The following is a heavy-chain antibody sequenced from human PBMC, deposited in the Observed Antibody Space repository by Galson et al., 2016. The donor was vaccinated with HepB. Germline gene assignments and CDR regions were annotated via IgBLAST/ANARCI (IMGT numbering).Heavy chain of an antibody. CDR3: ARDGDHSNYEEFDY. CDR1: GFTFSNYV. J-gene: IGHJ4*02. V-gene: IGHV3-30-3*01. CDR2: ISNNGSVK. D-gene: IGHD4-11*01. Sequence: SLRLSCAASGFTFSNYVMHWVRQAPGKGLEWVSVISNNGSVKYYADSVKGRFTISRDNSKDTLYLQMNSLRAEDTAVYYCARDGDHSNYEEFDYWGQGILVTVSS.